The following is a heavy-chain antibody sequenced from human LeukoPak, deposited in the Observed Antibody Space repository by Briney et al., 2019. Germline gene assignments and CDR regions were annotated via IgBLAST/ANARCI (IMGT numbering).Heavy chain of an antibody. V-gene: IGHV4-59*01. Sequence: SETLSLTCTVSGGSISSYYWSWIRQPPGKGLEWIGYIYYSGSTNYNPSLRSRVTISVDTSKNQFSLKLSSVTAADTAVYYCARVVGLGRPWYFDYWGQGTLVTVSS. CDR1: GGSISSYY. D-gene: IGHD3-10*01. CDR2: IYYSGST. CDR3: ARVVGLGRPWYFDY. J-gene: IGHJ4*02.